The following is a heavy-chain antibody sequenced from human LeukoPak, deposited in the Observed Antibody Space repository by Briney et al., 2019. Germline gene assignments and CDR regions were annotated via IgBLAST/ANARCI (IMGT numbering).Heavy chain of an antibody. CDR2: INHSGST. V-gene: IGHV4-34*01. CDR3: ARGYCTNGTNFDY. Sequence: SETLSLTCAVYGGSFSGYYWSWIRQPPGKGLEWIGEINHSGSTNYNPSLKSRVTISVDTSKNQISLKLSSVTAADTAVYYCARGYCTNGTNFDYWGQGTLVTVSS. J-gene: IGHJ4*02. CDR1: GGSFSGYY. D-gene: IGHD2-8*01.